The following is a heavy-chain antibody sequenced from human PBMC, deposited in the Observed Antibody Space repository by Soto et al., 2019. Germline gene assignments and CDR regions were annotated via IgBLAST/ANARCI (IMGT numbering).Heavy chain of an antibody. CDR2: IYRLGST. D-gene: IGHD3-3*01. CDR3: AGTHGKGTIFGPGDYYGMDV. V-gene: IGHV3-53*02. CDR1: GFTVSSNY. J-gene: IGHJ6*02. Sequence: EVQLVETGGGLIQPGGSLRLSCAVSGFTVSSNYMTWVRQAPGKGLEWVSVIYRLGSTYYVDSVKGRFTISRDSSKNTLYLQMSSLRAEDTAVYYCAGTHGKGTIFGPGDYYGMDVWGQGTTVTVSS.